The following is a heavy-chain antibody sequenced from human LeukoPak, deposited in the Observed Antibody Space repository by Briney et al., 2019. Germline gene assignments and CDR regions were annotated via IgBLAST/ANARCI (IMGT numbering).Heavy chain of an antibody. CDR1: GYSISSGYY. D-gene: IGHD1-26*01. Sequence: SETLSLTCTVSGYSISSGYYWGWIRQPPGKGLEWIGSIYHSGSTYYNPSLKSRVTISVDTSKNQFSLKLSSVTAADTAVYYCARYSGSYRGGYYYYYMDVWGKGTTVTISS. CDR3: ARYSGSYRGGYYYYYMDV. J-gene: IGHJ6*03. V-gene: IGHV4-38-2*02. CDR2: IYHSGST.